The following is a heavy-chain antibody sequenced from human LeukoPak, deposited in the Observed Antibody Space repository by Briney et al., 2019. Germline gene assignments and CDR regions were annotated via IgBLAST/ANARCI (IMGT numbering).Heavy chain of an antibody. D-gene: IGHD5-18*01. J-gene: IGHJ4*02. V-gene: IGHV4-4*02. CDR3: ATRDQSRTDVVPPDY. CDR1: GVSVSSNNW. CDR2: IHRSGDI. Sequence: PSETLSLTCAVSGVSVSSNNWWTWVRQPPGEGLEWIGEIHRSGDIKYSPSLQTRVTISMDRSMNHLSLNLNSVTAADTAVYFCATRDQSRTDVVPPDYWGQGALVTVSS.